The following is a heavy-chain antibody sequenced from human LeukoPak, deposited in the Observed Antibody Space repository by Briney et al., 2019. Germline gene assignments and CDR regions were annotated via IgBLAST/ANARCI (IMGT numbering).Heavy chain of an antibody. Sequence: PGGSVRLSCAASGFTHRDPWMHWVRQARAKGLVWVSRIRNDGRDTRYAESVKDRFTISRDSAKNTLYLQMNSLRAEDTAVYYCAKAPLMVYVYDYYMDVWGKGTTVTVSS. J-gene: IGHJ6*03. CDR1: GFTHRDPW. V-gene: IGHV3-74*01. D-gene: IGHD2-8*01. CDR3: AKAPLMVYVYDYYMDV. CDR2: IRNDGRDT.